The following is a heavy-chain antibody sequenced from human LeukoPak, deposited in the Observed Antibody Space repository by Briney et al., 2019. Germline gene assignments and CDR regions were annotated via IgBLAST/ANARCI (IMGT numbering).Heavy chain of an antibody. D-gene: IGHD5-18*01. J-gene: IGHJ4*02. CDR1: GGSISSYY. V-gene: IGHV4-4*07. CDR3: ARTKSGYSYGYFDY. CDR2: IYTSGST. Sequence: SETLSLTCTVSGGSISSYYWSWIRQPAGKGLEWLGRIYTSGSTNYNPSLKSRVTMSVDTSKNQFSLKLSSVAAADTAVYYCARTKSGYSYGYFDYWGQGTLVTVSS.